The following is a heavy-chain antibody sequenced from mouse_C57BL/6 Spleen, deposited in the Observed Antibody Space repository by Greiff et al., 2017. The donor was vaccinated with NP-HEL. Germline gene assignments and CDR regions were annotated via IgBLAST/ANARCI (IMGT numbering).Heavy chain of an antibody. Sequence: QVQLQQPGAELVRPGSSVKLSCKASGYTFTSYWMDWVKQRPGQGLEWIGNIYPSDSETHYNQKFKDKATLTVDKSSSTAYMQLSSLTSEDSAVYCCARGGPVLAFDYWGQGTTLTVSS. CDR1: GYTFTSYW. CDR3: ARGGPVLAFDY. J-gene: IGHJ2*01. D-gene: IGHD1-1*01. CDR2: IYPSDSET. V-gene: IGHV1-61*01.